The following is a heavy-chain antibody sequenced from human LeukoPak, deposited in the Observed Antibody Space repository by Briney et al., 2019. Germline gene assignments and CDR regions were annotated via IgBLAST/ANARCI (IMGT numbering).Heavy chain of an antibody. CDR1: GFTFSLSA. V-gene: IGHV3-7*03. CDR3: ARHRCPSS. D-gene: IGHD6-13*01. CDR2: INEDGSET. J-gene: IGHJ3*01. Sequence: GGSLRHSCAASGFTFSLSAMSWVRQAPGKGLEWVANINEDGSETHYVDSVKGRFTISRDNAKNSLYLQMNSLRAEDTAIYYCARHRCPSSWGPGTVVTVSS.